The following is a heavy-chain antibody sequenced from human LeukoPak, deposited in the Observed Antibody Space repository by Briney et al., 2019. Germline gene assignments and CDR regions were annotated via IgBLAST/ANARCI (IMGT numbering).Heavy chain of an antibody. CDR1: GFTFSSYW. CDR3: ARDYCSGGSCYEFDY. V-gene: IGHV3-7*01. D-gene: IGHD2-15*01. Sequence: GGSLRLSCAASGFTFSSYWMSWVRQAPGKGLEWVANIKQGGSEKYYVDSVKGRFTISRDNAKNSLYLQMNSLRAEDTAVYYCARDYCSGGSCYEFDYWGQGTLVTVSS. CDR2: IKQGGSEK. J-gene: IGHJ4*02.